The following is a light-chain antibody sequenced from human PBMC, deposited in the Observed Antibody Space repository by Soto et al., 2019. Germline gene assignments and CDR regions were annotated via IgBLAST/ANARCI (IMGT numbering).Light chain of an antibody. V-gene: IGLV2-14*01. Sequence: QSVLTQPASVSGSPGQSITISCTGTSSDVGGYNYVSWYQQHPGKAPKLMIYEVSNRPSGVSNRFSGSKSGNTASLTISGLHAEDEADYYCSSYTSSSGVFGGGTKLTVL. J-gene: IGLJ2*01. CDR1: SSDVGGYNY. CDR2: EVS. CDR3: SSYTSSSGV.